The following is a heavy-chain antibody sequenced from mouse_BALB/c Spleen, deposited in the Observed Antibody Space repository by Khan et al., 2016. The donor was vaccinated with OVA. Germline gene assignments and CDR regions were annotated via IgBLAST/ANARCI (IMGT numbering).Heavy chain of an antibody. J-gene: IGHJ2*01. V-gene: IGHV5-6-4*01. Sequence: EVELVESGGGLVRPGGSLKLSCAASGFSFSSYSMSWVRQTPEKRLEWVATISSGGSYTYYPDSVTGRFTISRDNAKNTLYLQMSSLKSEDTAMYYCTRQRGYYGSNPYFDYWGQGTTLTVSS. CDR2: ISSGGSYT. CDR3: TRQRGYYGSNPYFDY. CDR1: GFSFSSYS. D-gene: IGHD1-1*01.